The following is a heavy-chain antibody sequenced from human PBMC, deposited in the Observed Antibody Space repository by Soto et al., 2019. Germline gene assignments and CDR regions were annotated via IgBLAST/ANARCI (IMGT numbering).Heavy chain of an antibody. D-gene: IGHD2-2*01. CDR3: ARPPIKYCSSISCSPDYNYYMDV. CDR2: INHSGST. CDR1: GGSLSDYY. V-gene: IGHV4-34*04. Sequence: QVQLQQWGAGLLKPSGTLSLTCGVSGGSLSDYYWSWIRQPPGKGLEWIGEINHSGSTNLNPSLKSRATISVDMSKNQFSPTLSSVTAADTALYYCARPPIKYCSSISCSPDYNYYMDVWGTGTAVTVSS. J-gene: IGHJ6*03.